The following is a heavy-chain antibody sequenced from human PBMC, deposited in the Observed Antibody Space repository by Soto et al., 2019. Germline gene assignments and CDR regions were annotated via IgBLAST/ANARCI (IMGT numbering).Heavy chain of an antibody. Sequence: PGGSLSLSCAASGFTFSSYWISWVRQAPGKGLEWVANIKQDGSEKYYADSVEGRFSISKDSAENTLYLQMNNLRADDTAVYYCVRVLKSIGWDNDVFDIWGQGTMVTVSS. CDR3: VRVLKSIGWDNDVFDI. CDR1: GFTFSSYW. J-gene: IGHJ3*02. D-gene: IGHD6-19*01. CDR2: IKQDGSEK. V-gene: IGHV3-7*01.